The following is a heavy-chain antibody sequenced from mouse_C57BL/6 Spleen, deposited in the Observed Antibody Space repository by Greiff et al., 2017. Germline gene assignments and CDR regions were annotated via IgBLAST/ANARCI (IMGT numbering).Heavy chain of an antibody. D-gene: IGHD2-4*01. V-gene: IGHV1-22*01. CDR2: INPNNGGT. CDR1: GYTFTDYN. CDR3: ARDDYGGYYAMDY. Sequence: VQLKQSGPELVKPGASVKMSCKASGYTFTDYNMHWVKQSHGKSLEWIGYINPNNGGTSYNQKLKGKATLTVNKSSSTAYMELRSLTSEDSAVYYWARDDYGGYYAMDYWGQGTSVTVSS. J-gene: IGHJ4*01.